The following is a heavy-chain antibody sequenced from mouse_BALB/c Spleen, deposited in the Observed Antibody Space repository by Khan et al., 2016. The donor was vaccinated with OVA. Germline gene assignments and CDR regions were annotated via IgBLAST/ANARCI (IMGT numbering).Heavy chain of an antibody. Sequence: EVELVESGGDFVRPGGSLKLSCAASGFTFSTYGMSWVRQTPDKRLEWVATINTGGAYTYYPDTVKGRFTISRDNAKYTLYLQLSSLKSEDTAIYYCARLAYYYNSEGFAYWGRGTLVTVSA. D-gene: IGHD1-1*01. CDR2: INTGGAYT. J-gene: IGHJ3*01. CDR3: ARLAYYYNSEGFAY. V-gene: IGHV5-6*01. CDR1: GFTFSTYG.